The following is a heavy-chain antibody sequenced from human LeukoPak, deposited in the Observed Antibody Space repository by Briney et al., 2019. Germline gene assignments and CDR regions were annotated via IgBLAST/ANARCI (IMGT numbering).Heavy chain of an antibody. CDR1: GDSVSNTVTS. D-gene: IGHD5/OR15-5a*01. CDR3: ARGAHGSYVSVFDT. Sequence: SQTLSLTCAISGDSVSNTVTSWNWIRQSPSRGLEWLGRTYYRTKWYYDYAVSVQSRPTISADTSRNQVSLQLNSLTPEDTAVYYCARGAHGSYVSVFDTWGQGTLATVSS. CDR2: TYYRTKWYY. V-gene: IGHV6-1*01. J-gene: IGHJ5*02.